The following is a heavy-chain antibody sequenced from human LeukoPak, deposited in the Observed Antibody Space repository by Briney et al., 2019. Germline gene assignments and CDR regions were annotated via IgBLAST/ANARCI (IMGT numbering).Heavy chain of an antibody. V-gene: IGHV3-9*01. CDR1: GFTFDDYA. Sequence: GGSLRLSCAASGFTFDDYAMHWVRQAPGKGLEWVSGISWNSGTKGYADSVKGRFTISRDNAKNSLYLQLNSLRPEDTALYYRARSPGGSSSFYYYFGVDVWGQGTTVTVSS. CDR3: ARSPGGSSSFYYYFGVDV. J-gene: IGHJ6*02. D-gene: IGHD2-2*01. CDR2: ISWNSGTK.